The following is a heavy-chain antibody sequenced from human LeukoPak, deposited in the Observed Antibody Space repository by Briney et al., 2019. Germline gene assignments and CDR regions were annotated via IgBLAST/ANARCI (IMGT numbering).Heavy chain of an antibody. CDR2: ISSSSSYI. J-gene: IGHJ4*02. D-gene: IGHD2-21*01. CDR1: GFTFSIYS. Sequence: GGSLRLSCAASGFTFSIYSMNWVRQAPGKGLEWVSSISSSSSYIYYADSVKGRFTISRDNAKNSLYLQMNSLRAEDTAVYYRARGGRDGYNFDYWGQGTLVTVSS. CDR3: ARGGRDGYNFDY. V-gene: IGHV3-21*01.